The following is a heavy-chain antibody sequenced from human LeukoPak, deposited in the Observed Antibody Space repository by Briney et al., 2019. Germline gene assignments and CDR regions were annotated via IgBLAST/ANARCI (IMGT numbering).Heavy chain of an antibody. Sequence: SETLSLTCTVSGGSISSYYWSWIRQPPGKGLEWIGYIYYSGSTNYNPSLKSRVTISVDTSKNQFSLKLSSVTAADTAVYYCARQRKVYGSGSQTFAYWGQGTLVTVSS. CDR2: IYYSGST. CDR3: ARQRKVYGSGSQTFAY. D-gene: IGHD3-10*01. CDR1: GGSISSYY. V-gene: IGHV4-59*08. J-gene: IGHJ4*02.